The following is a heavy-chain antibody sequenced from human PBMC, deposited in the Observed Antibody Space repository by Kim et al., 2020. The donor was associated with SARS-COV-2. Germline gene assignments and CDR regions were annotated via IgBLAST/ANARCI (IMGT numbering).Heavy chain of an antibody. CDR2: INAGNGNT. V-gene: IGHV1-3*01. Sequence: ASVKVSCKASGYTFTSYAMHWVRQAPGQRLEWMGWINAGNGNTKYSQKFQGRVTITRDTSASTAYMELSSLRSEDTAVYYCARDESLLPIDYGGGWFDPWGQGTLVTVSS. J-gene: IGHJ5*02. CDR1: GYTFTSYA. CDR3: ARDESLLPIDYGGGWFDP. D-gene: IGHD4-17*01.